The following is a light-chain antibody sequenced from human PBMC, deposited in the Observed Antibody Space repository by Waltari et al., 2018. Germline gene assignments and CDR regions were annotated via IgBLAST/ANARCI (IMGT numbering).Light chain of an antibody. Sequence: QSVLTQPPSVSGTPGQRVTISCSGRASNIGGNLVNWYQQLPGKAPKRLIYRSDWGPSWVPDRFSGSKSGTSASLAISGLQSGDEADYFCASWDDSLNGHWVFGGGTKVTVL. CDR1: ASNIGGNL. V-gene: IGLV1-44*01. J-gene: IGLJ3*02. CDR2: RSD. CDR3: ASWDDSLNGHWV.